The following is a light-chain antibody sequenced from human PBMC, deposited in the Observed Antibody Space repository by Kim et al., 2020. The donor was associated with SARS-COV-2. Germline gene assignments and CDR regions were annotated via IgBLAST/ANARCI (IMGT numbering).Light chain of an antibody. CDR3: GADHDSGSNFGWV. Sequence: QPVLTQPPSASASLGASVTLTCTLSSGYSNYKVDWYQQRPGKGPRSVMRVGTGGIVGSKGDGIPDRFSVLGSGLNRYLTFKNIQEEDESDYHCGADHDSGSNFGWVFGGGTQLTAL. J-gene: IGLJ3*02. CDR1: SGYSNYK. V-gene: IGLV9-49*01. CDR2: VGTGGIVG.